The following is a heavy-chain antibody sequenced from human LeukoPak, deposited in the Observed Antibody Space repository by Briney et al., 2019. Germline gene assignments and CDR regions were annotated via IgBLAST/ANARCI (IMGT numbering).Heavy chain of an antibody. CDR2: INSDGSST. CDR1: GFTFSSYW. V-gene: IGHV3-74*01. CDR3: ARVWGYCSSTSCSNWFDP. Sequence: PGGSLRLSCAASGFTFSSYWMHWVRQAPGKGLVWVSRINSDGSSTSYADSVKGRFTISRDNAKNTLYLQMNSLRAEDTAVYYCARVWGYCSSTSCSNWFDPWGQGTLVTVSS. J-gene: IGHJ5*02. D-gene: IGHD2-2*01.